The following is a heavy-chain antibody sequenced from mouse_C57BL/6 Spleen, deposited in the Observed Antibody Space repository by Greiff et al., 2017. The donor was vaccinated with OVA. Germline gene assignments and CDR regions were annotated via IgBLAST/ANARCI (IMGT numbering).Heavy chain of an antibody. J-gene: IGHJ3*01. V-gene: IGHV1-69*01. CDR2: IDPSDSYT. CDR3: ARSRYDYDKATWFAY. D-gene: IGHD2-4*01. Sequence: QVQLQQPGAELVMPGASVKLSCKASGYTFTSYWMHWVKQRPGQGLEWIGEIDPSDSYTNYNQKFKGKSTLTVDKSSSTAYMQLSSLTSEYSAVYYCARSRYDYDKATWFAYWGQGTLVTVSA. CDR1: GYTFTSYW.